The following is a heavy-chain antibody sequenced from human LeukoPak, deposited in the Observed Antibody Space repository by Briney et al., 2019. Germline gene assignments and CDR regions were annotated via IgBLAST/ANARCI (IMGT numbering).Heavy chain of an antibody. V-gene: IGHV4-38-2*02. J-gene: IGHJ6*04. CDR2: IYHSGST. Sequence: SETLSLTCAVSGYSISSGYYWGWIRQPPGRGLEWIGSIYHSGSTYYNPSLKSRVTISVDTSKNQFFLKLSSVTAADTAVYYCARELYSSSWLGPTWYYGMDVWGKGTTVTVSS. CDR3: ARELYSSSWLGPTWYYGMDV. D-gene: IGHD6-13*01. CDR1: GYSISSGYY.